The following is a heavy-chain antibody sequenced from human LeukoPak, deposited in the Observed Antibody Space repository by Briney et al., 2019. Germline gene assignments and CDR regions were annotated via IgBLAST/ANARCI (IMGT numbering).Heavy chain of an antibody. CDR2: IRYDGSNK. Sequence: GGSLRLSCAASGFTFSSYGMHCVRQAPGKGLEWVAFIRYDGSNKYYADSVKGRFTISRDNSKNTLYLQMNSLRAEDTAVYYCAKETYCSSTSCRSQYFQHWGQGTLVTVSS. J-gene: IGHJ1*01. V-gene: IGHV3-30*02. CDR3: AKETYCSSTSCRSQYFQH. D-gene: IGHD2-2*01. CDR1: GFTFSSYG.